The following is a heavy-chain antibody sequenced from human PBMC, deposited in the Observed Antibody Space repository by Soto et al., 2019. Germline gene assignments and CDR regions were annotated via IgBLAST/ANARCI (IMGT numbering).Heavy chain of an antibody. D-gene: IGHD6-13*01. CDR2: VYYSGST. V-gene: IGHV4-59*01. CDR1: GESLNSYY. Sequence: PWVTLSRTCTVTGESLNSYYLILKQPPPGKGLECMGYVYYSGSTNYNPSLKSRVTISVDTSKNQISLRLKSVTAADTAVYYCARAETSGIHYFDYWGQGSLVNVSS. CDR3: ARAETSGIHYFDY. J-gene: IGHJ4*02.